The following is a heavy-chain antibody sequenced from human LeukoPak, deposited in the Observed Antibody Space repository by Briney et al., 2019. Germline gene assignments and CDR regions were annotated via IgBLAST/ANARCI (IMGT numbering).Heavy chain of an antibody. V-gene: IGHV3-23*01. J-gene: IGHJ4*02. CDR1: GFTFSSYA. CDR2: LTASGGST. Sequence: GGSLRLSCAASGFTFSSYAMSWVRQAPGKGLEWVSALTASGGSTYYADSVKGRFTISRDNSKNMLYLQENSLGAEDTAVYYCAKEIWGVPLTLDYWGQGILVTVSS. D-gene: IGHD3-10*01. CDR3: AKEIWGVPLTLDY.